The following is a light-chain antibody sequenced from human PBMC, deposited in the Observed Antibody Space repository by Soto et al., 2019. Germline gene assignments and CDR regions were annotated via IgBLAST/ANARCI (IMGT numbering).Light chain of an antibody. Sequence: QSVLTQPASVSGSRGQSIIISCVGRNTDVGQDKSVSWYQQGPGKAPKLLIFEVTNRPSGVSNRFSGSRSGNTASLTISGLQNDDEGYYFCVSYKDTDTLVFGTGTKATVL. J-gene: IGLJ1*01. CDR2: EVT. V-gene: IGLV2-14*01. CDR3: VSYKDTDTLV. CDR1: NTDVGQDKS.